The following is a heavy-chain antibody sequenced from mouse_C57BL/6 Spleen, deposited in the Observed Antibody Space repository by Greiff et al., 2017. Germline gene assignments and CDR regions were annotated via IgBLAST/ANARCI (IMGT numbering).Heavy chain of an antibody. CDR1: GYTFTSYW. J-gene: IGHJ3*01. CDR3: AIRYDGSSYEFAY. Sequence: VQLQQPGAELVKPGASVKVSCKASGYTFTSYWMHWVKQRPGQGLEWIGRIHPSDSDTNYNQKFKGKATLTVDKSSSTAYMQLSSLTSEDSAVYYCAIRYDGSSYEFAYWGQGALVTVSA. D-gene: IGHD1-1*01. V-gene: IGHV1-74*01. CDR2: IHPSDSDT.